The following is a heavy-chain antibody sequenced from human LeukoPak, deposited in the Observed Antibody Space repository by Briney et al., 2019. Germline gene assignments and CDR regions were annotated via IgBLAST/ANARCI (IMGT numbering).Heavy chain of an antibody. V-gene: IGHV3-23*01. Sequence: PGGSLRLSCAASGFTFSNYAMNWVRQAPGKGLEWVSGIRVTDNTYYADSVKGRFTISRDNSENTLYLQMSGLRAEDTAVYYCARWSGSNGSYYFDYWGQGTLVTVSS. J-gene: IGHJ4*02. CDR1: GFTFSNYA. CDR3: ARWSGSNGSYYFDY. CDR2: IRVTDNT. D-gene: IGHD2-8*01.